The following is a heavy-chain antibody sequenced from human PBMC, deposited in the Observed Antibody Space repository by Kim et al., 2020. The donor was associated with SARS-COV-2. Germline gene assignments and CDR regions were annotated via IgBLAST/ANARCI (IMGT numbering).Heavy chain of an antibody. V-gene: IGHV3-33*06. D-gene: IGHD1-26*01. J-gene: IGHJ3*02. CDR1: GFTFSSYG. CDR2: IWYDGSNK. Sequence: GGSLRLSCAASGFTFSSYGMHWVRQAPGKGLEWVAVIWYDGSNKYYADSVKGRFTISRDNSKNTLYLQMNSLRAEDTAVYYCAKNKHIVGATSDAFDIWGQGTMVTVSS. CDR3: AKNKHIVGATSDAFDI.